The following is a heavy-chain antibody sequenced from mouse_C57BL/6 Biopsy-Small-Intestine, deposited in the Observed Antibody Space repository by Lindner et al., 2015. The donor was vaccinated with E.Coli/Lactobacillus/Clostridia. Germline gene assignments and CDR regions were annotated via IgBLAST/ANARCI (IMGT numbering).Heavy chain of an antibody. D-gene: IGHD2-2*01. CDR2: IIPVGII. CDR1: GGTFGSYT. V-gene: IGHV1-74*01. CDR3: VRGGSSGYDQGWFDP. J-gene: IGHJ4*01. Sequence: SVKVSCKASGGTFGSYTISWVRQAPGQGLEWMGRIIPVGIITYAQKFQGRVTITADKSTSTAYMELSSLRSDDTAVYYCVRGGSSGYDQGWFDPWGQGTPVTVSS.